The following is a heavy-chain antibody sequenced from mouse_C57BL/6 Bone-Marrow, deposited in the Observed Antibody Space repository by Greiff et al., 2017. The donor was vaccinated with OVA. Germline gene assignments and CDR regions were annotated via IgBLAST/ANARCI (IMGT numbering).Heavy chain of an antibody. J-gene: IGHJ2*01. D-gene: IGHD2-12*01. CDR1: GFTFSSYA. CDR3: ARDYYKDY. CDR2: ISDGGSYT. Sequence: DVHLVESGGGLVKPGGSLKLSCAASGFTFSSYAMSWVRQTPEKRLEWVATISDGGSYTYYPDNVKGRFTISRDNAKNNLYLQMSHLKSEDTAMYYCARDYYKDYWGQGTTLTVSS. V-gene: IGHV5-4*01.